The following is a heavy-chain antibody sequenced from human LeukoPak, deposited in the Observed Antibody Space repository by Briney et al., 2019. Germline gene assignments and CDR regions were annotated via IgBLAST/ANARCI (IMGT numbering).Heavy chain of an antibody. V-gene: IGHV3-7*01. CDR1: GFMFRNYW. J-gene: IGHJ6*03. Sequence: GGSLRLSCAASGFMFRNYWMSWVRQAPGKGPEWVANIKQDGSENHYVDPVKGRFTISRDNAKNSLYLQMNSLRAEDTAVYYCAREGPVVIPTTPSSSYYYYMDVWGKGTTVTVSS. D-gene: IGHD2-2*01. CDR2: IKQDGSEN. CDR3: AREGPVVIPTTPSSSYYYYMDV.